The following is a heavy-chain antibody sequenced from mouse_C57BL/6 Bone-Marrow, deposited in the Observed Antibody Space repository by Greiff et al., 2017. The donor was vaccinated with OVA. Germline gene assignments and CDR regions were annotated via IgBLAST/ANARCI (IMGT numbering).Heavy chain of an antibody. D-gene: IGHD1-2*01. CDR2: IDPSDSYT. V-gene: IGHV1-50*01. CDR3: ARFIPGAMDY. Sequence: QVQLQQSGAELVKPGASVKLSCKASGYTFTSYWMHWVKQRPGQGLEWIGEIDPSDSYTNYNQKFKGKATLTVDTSSSTAYMQLSSLTSEDSAVYYCARFIPGAMDYWGQGTSVTVSS. CDR1: GYTFTSYW. J-gene: IGHJ4*01.